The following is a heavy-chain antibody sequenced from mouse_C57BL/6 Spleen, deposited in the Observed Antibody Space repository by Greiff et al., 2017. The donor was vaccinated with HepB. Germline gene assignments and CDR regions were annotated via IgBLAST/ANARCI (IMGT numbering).Heavy chain of an antibody. CDR2: INPSTGGT. V-gene: IGHV1-42*01. CDR1: GYSFTGYY. D-gene: IGHD1-1*01. J-gene: IGHJ2*01. CDR3: ARDGSSYGDYFDY. Sequence: SGPELVKPGASVKISCKASGYSFTGYYMNWVKQSPEKSLEWIGEINPSTGGTTYNQKFKAKATLTVDKSSSTAYMQLKSLTSEDSAVYYCARDGSSYGDYFDYWGQGTTLTVSS.